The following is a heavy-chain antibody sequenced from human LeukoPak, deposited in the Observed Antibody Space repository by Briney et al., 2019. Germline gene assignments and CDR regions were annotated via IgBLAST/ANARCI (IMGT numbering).Heavy chain of an antibody. J-gene: IGHJ4*02. CDR3: AKRPGYSSGWYTDS. V-gene: IGHV3-23*01. D-gene: IGHD6-19*01. CDR2: LVGSGFTI. CDR1: GFTFSSYA. Sequence: GGSLRLSCAASGFTFSSYAMSWVRQAPGKGLEWVSTLVGSGFTIYYSDSVKGRFTISRDNSKNTVYLLMNSLRAEDTAVYYCAKRPGYSSGWYTDSWGQGTLVTVSS.